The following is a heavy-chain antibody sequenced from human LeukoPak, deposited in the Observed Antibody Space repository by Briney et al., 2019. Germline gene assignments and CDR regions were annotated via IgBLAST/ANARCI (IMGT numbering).Heavy chain of an antibody. CDR1: GFTFSSYW. CDR3: AGSHYDSSVCYFDY. D-gene: IGHD3-22*01. J-gene: IGHJ4*02. CDR2: INQDGSEK. V-gene: IGHV3-7*02. Sequence: GGSLRLSCAASGFTFSSYWMSWVRQAPGKGLEWVANINQDGSEKYYVDSVKGRFTISRDNARNSLYLQMNSLRAEDTAVYYCAGSHYDSSVCYFDYWGQGTLVTVSS.